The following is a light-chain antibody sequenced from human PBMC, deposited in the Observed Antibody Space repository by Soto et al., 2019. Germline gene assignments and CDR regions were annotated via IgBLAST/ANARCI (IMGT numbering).Light chain of an antibody. V-gene: IGKV3-15*01. J-gene: IGKJ1*01. CDR2: GAA. CDR3: QQYNNWPRT. CDR1: QSVSSSY. Sequence: EIVLTQSPATLSVSPGERATLSCRASQSVSSSYLAWYQQKPGQAPRLLISGAATRATGIPARFSGRGSGTEFTLTVSSLQSEDFAVYYCQQYNNWPRTFGQGTKVDI.